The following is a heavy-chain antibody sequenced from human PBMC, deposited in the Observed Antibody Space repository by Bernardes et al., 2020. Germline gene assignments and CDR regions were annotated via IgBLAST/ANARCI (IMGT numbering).Heavy chain of an antibody. V-gene: IGHV3-23*01. J-gene: IGHJ2*01. CDR1: GFTFSRYA. Sequence: GSLSLSCAASGFTFSRYAMSWVRQAPGKGLEWVSAISGSGGSTYYADSVKGRFTISRDNSKNTLYLQMNSLRAEDTALYYCAKGLYRPGIAVAGTWYFDLWGRGTLVTVSS. CDR3: AKGLYRPGIAVAGTWYFDL. D-gene: IGHD6-19*01. CDR2: ISGSGGST.